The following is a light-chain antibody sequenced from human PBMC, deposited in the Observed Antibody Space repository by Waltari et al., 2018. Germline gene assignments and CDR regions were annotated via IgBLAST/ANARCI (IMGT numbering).Light chain of an antibody. CDR1: SSDVGNYNI. J-gene: IGLJ3*02. CDR2: EGN. CDR3: CSYAGSSAPRV. V-gene: IGLV2-23*01. Sequence: QSALTQSASVSGSPGQSITISCTGPSSDVGNYNIVSWYQQPPGKAPKLMIYEGNQRPSGVSNRFSGSKSGNMASLTISGLQAEDEADYYCCSYAGSSAPRVFGGGTKLTVL.